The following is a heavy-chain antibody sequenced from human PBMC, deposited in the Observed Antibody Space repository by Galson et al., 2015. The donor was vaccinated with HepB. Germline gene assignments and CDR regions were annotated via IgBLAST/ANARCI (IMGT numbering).Heavy chain of an antibody. CDR3: ARDLVDYYDSSGYYGALVD. CDR1: GGSISSGGYS. D-gene: IGHD3-22*01. V-gene: IGHV4-30-2*01. Sequence: TLSLTCAVSGGSISSGGYSWSWIRQPPGKGLEWIGYIYHSGSTYYNPSLKSRVTISVDRSKNQFSLKLSSVTAADTAVYYCARDLVDYYDSSGYYGALVDWGQGTLVTVSS. J-gene: IGHJ4*02. CDR2: IYHSGST.